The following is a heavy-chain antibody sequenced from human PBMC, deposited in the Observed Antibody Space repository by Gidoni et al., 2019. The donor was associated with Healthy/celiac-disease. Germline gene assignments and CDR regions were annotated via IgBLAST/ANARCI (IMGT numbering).Heavy chain of an antibody. CDR2: IYHSGST. J-gene: IGHJ4*02. Sequence: QVQLQESGPGLVKPSGTLSLTCAVSGGSISSSHWWSWVRQPPGKGMEWIGEIYHSGSTNYNPSLKSRVTISVDKSKNQFSLKLSSVTAADTAVYYCARVFSDYDFWSGRHRNFDYWGQGTLVTVSS. CDR3: ARVFSDYDFWSGRHRNFDY. V-gene: IGHV4-4*02. CDR1: GGSISSSHW. D-gene: IGHD3-3*01.